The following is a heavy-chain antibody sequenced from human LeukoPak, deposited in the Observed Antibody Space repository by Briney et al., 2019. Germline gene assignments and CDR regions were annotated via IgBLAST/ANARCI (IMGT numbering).Heavy chain of an antibody. Sequence: SETLSLTCTVSGYSISSYYWSWIRQPPGKGLEWIGHISYVGSTDYNPSLKSRVTVSGDKSKNQFSLKLTSVTAADTAVYYCASHLLMVYAMAQDAFDIWGQGTMVTVSS. D-gene: IGHD2-8*01. V-gene: IGHV4-59*08. CDR3: ASHLLMVYAMAQDAFDI. CDR1: GYSISSYY. CDR2: ISYVGST. J-gene: IGHJ3*02.